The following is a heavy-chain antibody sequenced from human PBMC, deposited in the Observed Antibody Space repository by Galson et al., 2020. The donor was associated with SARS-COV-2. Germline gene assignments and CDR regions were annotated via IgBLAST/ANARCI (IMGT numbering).Heavy chain of an antibody. CDR1: GYPFANYG. CDR3: ARDNVYGGNSGY. D-gene: IGHD4-17*01. J-gene: IGHJ4*02. V-gene: IGHV1-18*04. Sequence: ASVKVSCKASGYPFANYGFSWVRQAPGQGLEWMGWISPFNGNTKYAQKLQGRVTMTTEPVTTTAYMELRSLRSDDTAVYYCARDNVYGGNSGYWGQGTLVTVSS. CDR2: ISPFNGNT.